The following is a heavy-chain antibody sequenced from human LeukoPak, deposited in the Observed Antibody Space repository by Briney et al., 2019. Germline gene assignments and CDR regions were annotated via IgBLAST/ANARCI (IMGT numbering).Heavy chain of an antibody. CDR1: GYTFTSYG. J-gene: IGHJ3*02. D-gene: IGHD3-22*01. Sequence: ASVKVSCKASGYTFTSYGIIWVRQAPGQGLEWMGWISTYNGNTNYAQKFQGRVTMTTDTSTSTAYMELRSLRSDDTALYYCATEPSGRGFNYYDTSGPDGFDIWGQGTMVTVSS. CDR3: ATEPSGRGFNYYDTSGPDGFDI. CDR2: ISTYNGNT. V-gene: IGHV1-18*01.